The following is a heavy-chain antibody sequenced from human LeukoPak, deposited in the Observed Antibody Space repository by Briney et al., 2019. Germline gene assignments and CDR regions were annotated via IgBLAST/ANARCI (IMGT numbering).Heavy chain of an antibody. CDR3: ARTNYNDSGAYYDY. CDR2: INPSGGST. V-gene: IGHV1-46*01. CDR1: GYSITSYF. D-gene: IGHD3-22*01. Sequence: ASVKVSCKATGYSITSYFLHWVRQAPGQGLEWMGIINPSGGSTNYAQKFQGRVTMTRDTSTSTVYMELSSLRSEDTAVYYCARTNYNDSGAYYDYWGQGSLVTVSS. J-gene: IGHJ4*02.